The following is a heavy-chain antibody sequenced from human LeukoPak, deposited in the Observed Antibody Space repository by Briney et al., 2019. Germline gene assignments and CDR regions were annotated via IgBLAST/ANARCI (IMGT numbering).Heavy chain of an antibody. CDR1: GFTLSSYA. J-gene: IGHJ6*02. D-gene: IGHD1-26*01. CDR3: ARVKKHYSGSYYSLTYYYYYGMDV. Sequence: GGSLRLSCAASGFTLSSYAMHWVRQAPGKGLEWVAVISYDGSNKYYADSVKGRFTISRDNSKNALYLQMNSLRAEDTAVYYCARVKKHYSGSYYSLTYYYYYGMDVWGQGTTVTVSS. V-gene: IGHV3-30*04. CDR2: ISYDGSNK.